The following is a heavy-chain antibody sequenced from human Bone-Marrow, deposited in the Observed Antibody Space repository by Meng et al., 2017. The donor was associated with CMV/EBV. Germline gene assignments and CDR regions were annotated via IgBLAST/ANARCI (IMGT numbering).Heavy chain of an antibody. V-gene: IGHV1-18*01. CDR1: GYTFTSYG. Sequence: ASVKVSCKASGYTFTSYGISWVRQAPGQGLEGMGGISAYNGNTNYAQKLQGRVTMTTDTSTSTAYMELRSLRSDDTAVYYWARGVTDSSGVDWFDSWGQGALVTVSS. J-gene: IGHJ5*01. D-gene: IGHD3-10*01. CDR3: ARGVTDSSGVDWFDS. CDR2: ISAYNGNT.